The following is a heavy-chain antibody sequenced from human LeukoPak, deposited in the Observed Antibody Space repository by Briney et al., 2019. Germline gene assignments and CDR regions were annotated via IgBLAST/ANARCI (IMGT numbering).Heavy chain of an antibody. V-gene: IGHV3-23*01. CDR3: AKGGHDTASYYYYGMDV. Sequence: GGSLRLSCAASGFTFSSYAMSWVRQAPGKGLEWVSAISGSGGSTYYADSVKGRFTISRDNSKNTLYLQMNNLRAEDTAVYYCAKGGHDTASYYYYGMDVWGQGTTVTVSS. D-gene: IGHD5-18*01. CDR2: ISGSGGST. CDR1: GFTFSSYA. J-gene: IGHJ6*02.